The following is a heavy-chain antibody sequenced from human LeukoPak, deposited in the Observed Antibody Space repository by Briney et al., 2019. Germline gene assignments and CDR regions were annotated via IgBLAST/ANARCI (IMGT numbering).Heavy chain of an antibody. D-gene: IGHD6-13*01. V-gene: IGHV4-34*01. Sequence: PSETLSLTCAVYGGSFSGYYWSWIRQPPGKGLEWIGEINHSGSTNYNPSLKSRVTISVDTSKNQFSLKLSSVTAADTAVYYCARRVSHGWFDPWGQGTLVTVSS. CDR2: INHSGST. CDR3: ARRVSHGWFDP. J-gene: IGHJ5*02. CDR1: GGSFSGYY.